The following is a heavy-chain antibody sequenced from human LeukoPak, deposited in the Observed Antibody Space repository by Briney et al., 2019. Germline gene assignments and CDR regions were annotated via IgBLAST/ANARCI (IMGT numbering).Heavy chain of an antibody. J-gene: IGHJ4*02. CDR3: GRKSANRKTSEFDY. CDR2: IHPNSGGI. V-gene: IGHV1-2*02. D-gene: IGHD1-14*01. Sequence: APVKMSCKASGYTFTDYYMNWVRQTPGQGLEWMGWIHPNSGGIKYAQKFQGRVTMTRDTSISTAYMELSGLTSDDTAVYYCGRKSANRKTSEFDYWGQGTLVTVSS. CDR1: GYTFTDYY.